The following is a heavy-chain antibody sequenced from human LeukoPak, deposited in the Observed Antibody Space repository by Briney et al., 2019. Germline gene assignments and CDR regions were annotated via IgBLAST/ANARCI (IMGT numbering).Heavy chain of an antibody. CDR1: GFTFSNYA. J-gene: IGHJ4*02. D-gene: IGHD2-15*01. V-gene: IGHV3-33*03. CDR2: IWYDGINK. Sequence: GGSLRLSCATSGFTFSNYAMHWVRQAPGKGLEGVAVIWYDGINKYYADSVKGRFTISRDNSKNTLSVQMNSLRAEDTAVYYCAKAGYCSGGSCYSFDYWGQGTLVTVSS. CDR3: AKAGYCSGGSCYSFDY.